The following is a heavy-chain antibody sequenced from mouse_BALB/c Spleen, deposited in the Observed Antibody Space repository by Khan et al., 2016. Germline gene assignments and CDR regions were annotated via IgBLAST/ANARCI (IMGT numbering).Heavy chain of an antibody. Sequence: VQLQQSGPELVKPGASLKISCKASGYSFTGYTINWGKQSQGKNLEWIVLINPYTGGTIYNQKFKGKATFTVDKSSSTAYIELLSLTYEDSVVFYCARSDKEPWFAYWGQGTLVTVSA. CDR1: GYSFTGYT. CDR2: INPYTGGT. V-gene: IGHV1-18*01. J-gene: IGHJ3*01. CDR3: ARSDKEPWFAY.